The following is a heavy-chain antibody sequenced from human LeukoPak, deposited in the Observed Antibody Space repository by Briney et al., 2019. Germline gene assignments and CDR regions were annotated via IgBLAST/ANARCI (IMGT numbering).Heavy chain of an antibody. Sequence: SETLSLTCTVSVGSISSDYWSSIRQPPGKGLECSGYIYYSVITNYNPPLKSRVTISVATPKTQFSLTLSSVTAADTAVYYCARQGRNYYGSGSYYDVRSSNWFDPWGQGTLVTVSS. CDR1: VGSISSDY. V-gene: IGHV4-59*08. CDR2: IYYSVIT. J-gene: IGHJ5*02. CDR3: ARQGRNYYGSGSYYDVRSSNWFDP. D-gene: IGHD3-10*01.